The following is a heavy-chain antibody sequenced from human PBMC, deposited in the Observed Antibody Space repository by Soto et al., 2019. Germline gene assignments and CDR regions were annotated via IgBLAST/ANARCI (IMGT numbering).Heavy chain of an antibody. Sequence: QVQLVQSGAEVKKPGASLKVSCKASGYTFTSYDIYWVRQATGQGPEWMGWMNPNSGNTGYAQKFQGRVTMTRNTAISTVYMELSSLRSEDTAVYYCATTMHWFDPLCQGTLFTVSS. D-gene: IGHD2-2*01. J-gene: IGHJ5*02. CDR1: GYTFTSYD. V-gene: IGHV1-8*01. CDR2: MNPNSGNT. CDR3: ATTMHWFDP.